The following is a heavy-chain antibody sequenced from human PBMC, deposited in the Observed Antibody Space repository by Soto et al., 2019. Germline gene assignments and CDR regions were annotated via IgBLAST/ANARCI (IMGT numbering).Heavy chain of an antibody. J-gene: IGHJ3*02. CDR1: GYTFTSYG. Sequence: QVQLVQSGAEVKKPGASVKVSCKASGYTFTSYGISWVRQAPGQGLEGMGWIRAYNGNTNYAQKLQGRVTMTTDTATSTAYMELRSLRSDDTAVYYCARDRIVLMVYAPDAFDIWGQGTMVTVSS. CDR3: ARDRIVLMVYAPDAFDI. V-gene: IGHV1-18*01. CDR2: IRAYNGNT. D-gene: IGHD2-8*01.